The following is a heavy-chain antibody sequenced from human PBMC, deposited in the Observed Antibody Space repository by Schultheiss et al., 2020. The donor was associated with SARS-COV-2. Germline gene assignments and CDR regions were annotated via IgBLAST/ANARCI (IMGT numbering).Heavy chain of an antibody. CDR1: GFTFSSYG. V-gene: IGHV3-30*03. CDR3: ARDTPGGANWYFDL. Sequence: GESLKISCAASGFTFSSYGMHWVRQAPGKGLEWVAVISYDGSNKYYADSVKGRFTISRDNSKNTLYLQMNSLRAEDTAVYYCARDTPGGANWYFDLWGRGTLVTVSS. CDR2: ISYDGSNK. D-gene: IGHD1-26*01. J-gene: IGHJ2*01.